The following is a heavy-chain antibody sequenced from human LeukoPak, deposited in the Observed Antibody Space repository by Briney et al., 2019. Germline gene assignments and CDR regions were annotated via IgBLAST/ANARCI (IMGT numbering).Heavy chain of an antibody. CDR1: GGTFSSYA. J-gene: IGHJ4*02. CDR3: ASGMTTVTTRQFDY. V-gene: IGHV1-69*06. D-gene: IGHD4-17*01. CDR2: IIPIFGTA. Sequence: SVKVSCKASGGTFSSYAISWVRQAPGQGLEWMGGIIPIFGTANYAQKFQGRVTIAADKSTSTAYMGLSSLRSEDTAVYYCASGMTTVTTRQFDYWGQGTLVTVSS.